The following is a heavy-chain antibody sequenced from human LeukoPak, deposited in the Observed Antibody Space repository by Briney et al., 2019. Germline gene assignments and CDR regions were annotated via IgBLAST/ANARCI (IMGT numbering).Heavy chain of an antibody. D-gene: IGHD4-17*01. CDR1: GYTFTSDD. Sequence: ASVKVSCKASGYTFTSDDINWVRQAPGQGLEWMGWMNPNSGNTGYAQNFQGRVTMTRNTSINTAYMELSSLRSEDTAVYYCAREGDDYESFDYWGQGTLVTVSS. CDR3: AREGDDYESFDY. V-gene: IGHV1-8*01. J-gene: IGHJ4*02. CDR2: MNPNSGNT.